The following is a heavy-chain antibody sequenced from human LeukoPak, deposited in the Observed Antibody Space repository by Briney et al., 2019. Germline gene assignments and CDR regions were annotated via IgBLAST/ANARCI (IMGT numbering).Heavy chain of an antibody. V-gene: IGHV1-46*01. J-gene: IGHJ4*02. D-gene: IGHD3-22*01. CDR1: GYTFTSSY. CDR2: INPSGGST. CDR3: ARDLGKTAYDSSGYPGGY. Sequence: GASVKVSCKASGYTFTSSYMHWVRQAPGQGLEWMGIINPSGGSTSYAQKFQGRVTMTRDMSTSTVYMELSSLRSEDTAVYYCARDLGKTAYDSSGYPGGYWGQGTLVTVSS.